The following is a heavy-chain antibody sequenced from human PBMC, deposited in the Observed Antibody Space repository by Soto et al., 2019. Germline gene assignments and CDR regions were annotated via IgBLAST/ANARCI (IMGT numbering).Heavy chain of an antibody. J-gene: IGHJ5*02. D-gene: IGHD3-3*01. CDR2: VYSSGGT. Sequence: SETLSITCTVSGGSMSGFYWTWIRQPAAKGLEWIGRVYSSGGTHYSPSLKSRVTISLDTSKNQFSLRLLSVTDADTAVYFCERGQRFSDWFDPWGQGTLVTVS. CDR3: ERGQRFSDWFDP. V-gene: IGHV4-4*07. CDR1: GGSMSGFY.